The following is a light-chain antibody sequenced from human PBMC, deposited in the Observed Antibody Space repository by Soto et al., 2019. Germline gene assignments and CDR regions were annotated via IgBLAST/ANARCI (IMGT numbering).Light chain of an antibody. CDR1: QSVSSD. CDR3: QQDNNWPPLT. J-gene: IGKJ4*01. V-gene: IGKV3-15*01. CDR2: GAS. Sequence: EIVMTQSPATLSVSPGERATLSCRASQSVSSDLAWYQQKPGQAPRLLIYGASTRATGIPARFSGSGSGTKVTLTISSLQSEDFAVYYCQQDNNWPPLTFGGGTKVEIK.